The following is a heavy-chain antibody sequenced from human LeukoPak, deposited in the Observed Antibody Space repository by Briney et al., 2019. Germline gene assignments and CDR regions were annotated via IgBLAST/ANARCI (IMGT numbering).Heavy chain of an antibody. CDR1: GYTFTSYG. CDR2: ISAYNGNT. D-gene: IGHD3-10*01. V-gene: IGHV1-18*01. J-gene: IGHJ4*02. Sequence: ASVKVSCKASGYTFTSYGISWVRQAPGQGLEWMGWISAYNGNTNYAQKLQGRVTMTTDTSTSTAYMELRSLRSDDTAVYYCARHLNTWYYYGSGSYSPFDYWGQGTLVTVSS. CDR3: ARHLNTWYYYGSGSYSPFDY.